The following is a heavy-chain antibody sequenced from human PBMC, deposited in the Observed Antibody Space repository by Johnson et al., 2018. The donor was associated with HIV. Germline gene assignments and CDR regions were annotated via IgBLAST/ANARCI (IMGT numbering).Heavy chain of an antibody. CDR1: GFTFSSYG. CDR2: ISYDGSNK. Sequence: QMLLVESGGGVVQPGRSLRLSCAASGFTFSSYGIHWVRQAPGKGLEWVAVISYDGSNKYYADSVKGRFTISRDNSKNTLYLQMYSLRAEDTAVYYCARDFQDPLWVRELGGAFDIWGQGTMVTVSS. CDR3: ARDFQDPLWVRELGGAFDI. J-gene: IGHJ3*02. D-gene: IGHD3-10*01. V-gene: IGHV3-30*03.